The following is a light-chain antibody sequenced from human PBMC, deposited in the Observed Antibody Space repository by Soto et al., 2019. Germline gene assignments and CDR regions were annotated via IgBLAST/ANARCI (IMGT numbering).Light chain of an antibody. J-gene: IGLJ1*01. V-gene: IGLV2-14*01. CDR3: SSYTSSSTRV. Sequence: QSALTQPASVSGSPGQSITISCTGTSSDVGGYNYVSWYQQHPGKAPKLMIYDVSNRPSGVSNRFSGSKSGNTASLTISGLQVEDEADYYCSSYTSSSTRVFGTGTKLT. CDR1: SSDVGGYNY. CDR2: DVS.